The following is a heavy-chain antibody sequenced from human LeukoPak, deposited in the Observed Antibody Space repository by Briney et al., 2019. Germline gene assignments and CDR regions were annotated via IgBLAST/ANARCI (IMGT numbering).Heavy chain of an antibody. J-gene: IGHJ6*03. CDR3: ARALDYGGNARYYYYYYMDV. V-gene: IGHV3-23*01. CDR2: ISGSAGST. CDR1: GFTFSSYD. D-gene: IGHD4-23*01. Sequence: GGSVRLSCAASGFTFSSYDMSWVRQAPGKGLEWVSAISGSAGSTYYADSVKGRFTISRDNSKNTLYLQMNSLRAEDTAAYYCARALDYGGNARYYYYYYMDVWGKGTTVTVSS.